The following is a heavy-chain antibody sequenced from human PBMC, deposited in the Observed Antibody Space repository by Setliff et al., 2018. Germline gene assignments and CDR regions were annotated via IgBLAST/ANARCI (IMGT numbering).Heavy chain of an antibody. Sequence: GGSLRLSCAACGFTFSSYDMHWGRQAPGKGLVWVSRINSDGSSTSYADSVKGRFTISRDNSKNTLYLQMNSLRAEDTAVYYCARGPWKHSAYYYYYYMDVWGKGTTVTVSS. CDR2: INSDGSST. V-gene: IGHV3-74*01. J-gene: IGHJ6*03. D-gene: IGHD1-1*01. CDR3: ARGPWKHSAYYYYYYMDV. CDR1: GFTFSSYD.